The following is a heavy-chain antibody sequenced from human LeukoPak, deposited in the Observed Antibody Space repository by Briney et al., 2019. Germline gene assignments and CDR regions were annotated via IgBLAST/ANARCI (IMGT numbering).Heavy chain of an antibody. CDR2: ISGSGGST. Sequence: GGSLRLSCAASGFAFSSYAMSWVRQAPGKGLEWVSAISGSGGSTYYADSVKGRFTISRDNSKNTLYLQMNSLRAEDTAVYYCAKEHCSSTSCPIDYWGQGTLVTVSS. D-gene: IGHD2-2*01. J-gene: IGHJ4*02. CDR3: AKEHCSSTSCPIDY. V-gene: IGHV3-23*01. CDR1: GFAFSSYA.